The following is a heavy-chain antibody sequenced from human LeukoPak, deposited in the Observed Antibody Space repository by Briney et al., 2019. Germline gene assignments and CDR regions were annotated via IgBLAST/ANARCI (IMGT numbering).Heavy chain of an antibody. Sequence: GGSLRLSCAASGFTFSSSNMNWVRQAPGKGLEWVSYIDSSSSPIYYTDSVKGRFTISRDNAKNSLYLQMNSLRAEDMAVYYCARDNWGLDYWGQGTLVTVSS. V-gene: IGHV3-48*01. J-gene: IGHJ4*02. CDR2: IDSSSSPI. D-gene: IGHD7-27*01. CDR3: ARDNWGLDY. CDR1: GFTFSSSN.